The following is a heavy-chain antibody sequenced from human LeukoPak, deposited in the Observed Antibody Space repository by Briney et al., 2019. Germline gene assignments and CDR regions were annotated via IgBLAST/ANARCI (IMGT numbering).Heavy chain of an antibody. CDR3: AREDPQTRVPEGMDV. CDR2: IYYSGTT. J-gene: IGHJ6*02. Sequence: SETLSLTCTVSGGSISYYYWSWIRQSPGKGLEWIGYIYYSGTTNYNPSHKSRVTISVDTSKNQFSLQLRSVTAADSAVYYCAREDPQTRVPEGMDVWGQGTTVTVSS. CDR1: GGSISYYY. V-gene: IGHV4-59*01. D-gene: IGHD4/OR15-4a*01.